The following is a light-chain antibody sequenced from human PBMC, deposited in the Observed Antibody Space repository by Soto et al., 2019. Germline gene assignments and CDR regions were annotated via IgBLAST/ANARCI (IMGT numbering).Light chain of an antibody. Sequence: EIVMTQSPVTLSVSPGDRATLSCRASQSVNSNLAWYQHKPGQTPKLLIYVESTRATGIPARFSGSGSGTEFTLTISSLQSEDFAVYYCQQYNVWPLTFGGGTKVEFK. V-gene: IGKV3-15*01. CDR1: QSVNSN. CDR2: VES. J-gene: IGKJ4*01. CDR3: QQYNVWPLT.